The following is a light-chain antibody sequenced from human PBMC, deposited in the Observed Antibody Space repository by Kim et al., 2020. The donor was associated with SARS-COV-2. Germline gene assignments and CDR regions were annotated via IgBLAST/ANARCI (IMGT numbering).Light chain of an antibody. CDR1: QSFSSW. V-gene: IGKV1-5*01. CDR2: DAS. J-gene: IGKJ2*01. Sequence: SASVGDRVTITCRASQSFSSWLAWYQQKPGKAPKLLIYDASSLQSGVPSRFSGRGSGTEFTLTISSLQPDDFATYYCQQYNSYPYTFGQGTKLEI. CDR3: QQYNSYPYT.